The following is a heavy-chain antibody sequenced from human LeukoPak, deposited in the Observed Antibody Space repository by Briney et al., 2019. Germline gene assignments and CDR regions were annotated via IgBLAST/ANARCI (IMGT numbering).Heavy chain of an antibody. CDR3: ARDPIVVVPAASHNWFDP. J-gene: IGHJ5*02. CDR2: VNPNSGGT. Sequence: ASVKVFCKASGYTFTGYYMHWVRQAPGQGLEWMGWVNPNSGGTNYAQKFQGRVTMTRDTSISTAYMELSRLRSDDTAVYYCARDPIVVVPAASHNWFDPWGQGTLVTVSS. CDR1: GYTFTGYY. D-gene: IGHD2-2*01. V-gene: IGHV1-2*02.